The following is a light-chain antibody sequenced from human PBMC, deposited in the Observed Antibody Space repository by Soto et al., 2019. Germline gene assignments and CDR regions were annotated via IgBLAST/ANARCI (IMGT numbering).Light chain of an antibody. CDR2: DAS. CDR3: QQYGSSST. CDR1: QSVSSY. V-gene: IGKV3-11*01. J-gene: IGKJ1*01. Sequence: EIVLTQSPATLSLSPGERATLSCRASQSVSSYLAWYQQKPGQAPRLLIYDASNRATGIPARFSGRGSGTDFTLTISRLEPEDFAVYYCQQYGSSSTFGQGTKVDI.